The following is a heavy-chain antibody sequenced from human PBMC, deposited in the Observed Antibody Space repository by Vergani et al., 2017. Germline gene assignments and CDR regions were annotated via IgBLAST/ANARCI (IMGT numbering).Heavy chain of an antibody. V-gene: IGHV4-30-2*01. CDR1: GGPISSGGYS. D-gene: IGHD4-23*01. Sequence: QLQLQESGPGLVKPSQTLSLTCAVSGGPISSGGYSWSWIRQPPGKGLEWIGYIYHSGSTYYHPSLKSRVTISVDRSKNQFSLKLSSVTAADTAVYCCARGGTVVGSGAFDIWGQGTMVTVSS. J-gene: IGHJ3*02. CDR2: IYHSGST. CDR3: ARGGTVVGSGAFDI.